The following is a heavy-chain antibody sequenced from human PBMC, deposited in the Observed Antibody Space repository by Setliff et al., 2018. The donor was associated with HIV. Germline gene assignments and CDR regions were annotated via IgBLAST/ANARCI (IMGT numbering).Heavy chain of an antibody. CDR1: GFRFSDYA. CDR2: ISYDGSNK. D-gene: IGHD3-22*01. CDR3: ARDGRYYDSSGYYRSLDNWFDP. J-gene: IGHJ5*02. V-gene: IGHV3-30-3*01. Sequence: GGSLRLSCVASGFRFSDYALHWVRQAPGKGLEWVAVISYDGSNKYYADSVKGRFTISRDNSKNTLYLQMNSLRAEDTAVYYCARDGRYYDSSGYYRSLDNWFDPWGQGTLVTVSS.